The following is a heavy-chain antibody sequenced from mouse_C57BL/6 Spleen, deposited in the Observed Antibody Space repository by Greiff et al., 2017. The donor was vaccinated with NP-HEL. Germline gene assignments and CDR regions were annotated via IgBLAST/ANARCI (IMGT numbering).Heavy chain of an antibody. D-gene: IGHD1-1*01. J-gene: IGHJ4*01. CDR2: IYPGDGDT. CDR3: ARRGSSSYYYAMDY. Sequence: QVQLQQSGAELVKPGASVTISCKASGYAFSSYWMNWVKQRPGKGLEWIGQIYPGDGDTNYNGKFKGKATLTADKSSSTAYMQLSSLTSEDSAVYFCARRGSSSYYYAMDYWGQGTSVTVSS. CDR1: GYAFSSYW. V-gene: IGHV1-80*01.